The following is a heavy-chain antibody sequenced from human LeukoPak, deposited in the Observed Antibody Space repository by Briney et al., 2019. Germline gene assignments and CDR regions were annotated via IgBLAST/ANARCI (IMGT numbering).Heavy chain of an antibody. D-gene: IGHD2-2*01. J-gene: IGHJ3*01. CDR3: ARDHVKLGSSFHPFDAFDV. CDR2: INTNTGNP. CDR1: GYTFTSYA. Sequence: ASVKVSCKASGYTFTSYAMNWVRQAPGQRLEWMGWINTNTGNPTYAQGFTGRFVFSLDTSVSTAYLQISSLKAEDTAVYYCARDHVKLGSSFHPFDAFDVWGQGTLVTVSS. V-gene: IGHV7-4-1*02.